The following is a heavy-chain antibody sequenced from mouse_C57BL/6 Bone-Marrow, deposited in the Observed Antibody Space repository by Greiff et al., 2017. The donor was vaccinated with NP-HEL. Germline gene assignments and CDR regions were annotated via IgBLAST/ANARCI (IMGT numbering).Heavy chain of an antibody. J-gene: IGHJ1*03. CDR2: ISYDGSN. D-gene: IGHD2-5*01. CDR1: GYSITSGYY. V-gene: IGHV3-6*01. CDR3: AREGDSNYDWYFDV. Sequence: EVKLKQSGPGLVKPSQSLSLTCSVTGYSITSGYYWNWIRQFPGNKLEWMGYISYDGSNNYNPSLKNRISITRDTSKNQFFLKLNSVTTEATATYYGAREGDSNYDWYFDVWGTGTTVTVSS.